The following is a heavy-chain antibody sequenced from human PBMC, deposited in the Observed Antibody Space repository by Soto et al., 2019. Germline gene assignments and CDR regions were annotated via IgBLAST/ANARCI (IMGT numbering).Heavy chain of an antibody. Sequence: GGSLRLSCAASGFTVSTNYMSWVRQAPGEGLEWVSVIYIGGDKYYADSVKGCFSISRDSSKNTLYLQMNGLSAADTAVYFCASGQFGDWKYHFDCWGQGTLVTVSS. J-gene: IGHJ4*02. CDR3: ASGQFGDWKYHFDC. CDR1: GFTVSTNY. V-gene: IGHV3-66*01. CDR2: IYIGGDK. D-gene: IGHD1-7*01.